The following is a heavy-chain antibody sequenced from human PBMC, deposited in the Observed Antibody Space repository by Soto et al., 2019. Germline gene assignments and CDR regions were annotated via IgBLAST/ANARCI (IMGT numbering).Heavy chain of an antibody. V-gene: IGHV1-69*13. Sequence: ASVKVACKASGGTFSSYAISWVRQAPGQGLEWMGGIIPIFGTANYAQKFQGRVTITADESTRTAYMELSSLRSEDTAVYCCAKDWGSSGFSSGSSCCGPWAQAAVVTLSS. CDR3: AKDWGSSGFSSGSSCCGP. CDR1: GGTFSSYA. J-gene: IGHJ5*02. D-gene: IGHD3-3*01. CDR2: IIPIFGTA.